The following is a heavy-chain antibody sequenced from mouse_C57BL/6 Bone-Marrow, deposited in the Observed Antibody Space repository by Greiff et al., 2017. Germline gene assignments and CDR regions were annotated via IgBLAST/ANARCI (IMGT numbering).Heavy chain of an antibody. CDR3: ARLFAY. V-gene: IGHV5-4*03. Sequence: EVKLMESGGGLVKPGGSLKLSCAASGFTFSSYAMSWVRQTPEKRLEWVATISDGGSYTYYPDNVKGRFTISRDNAKNNLYLQMSRLKSEDTAMYYCARLFAYWGQGTLVTVSA. CDR2: ISDGGSYT. CDR1: GFTFSSYA. J-gene: IGHJ3*01.